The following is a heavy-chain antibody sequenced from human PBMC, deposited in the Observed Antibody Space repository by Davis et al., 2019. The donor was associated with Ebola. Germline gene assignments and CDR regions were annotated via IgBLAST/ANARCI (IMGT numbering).Heavy chain of an antibody. D-gene: IGHD1-1*01. Sequence: ASVKVSCKASGYTFTDYYMHWVRQAPGQGLEWMGWINPNSGGTNYAQKFQGWVTMTRDTSISTAYMELSRLKSDDTAVYYCARAQIKAVTNFDFWGQGTLVTVSS. CDR2: INPNSGGT. J-gene: IGHJ4*02. CDR3: ARAQIKAVTNFDF. V-gene: IGHV1-2*04. CDR1: GYTFTDYY.